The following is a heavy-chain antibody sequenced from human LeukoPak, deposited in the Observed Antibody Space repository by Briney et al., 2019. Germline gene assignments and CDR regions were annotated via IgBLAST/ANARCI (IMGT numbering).Heavy chain of an antibody. Sequence: GGSLRLSCAASGFTFSSYGMHWVRQAPGKGLEWVAVIWYDGSNKYYADSVKGRFTISRDNSKNTLFLQMNSLRAEDTAVYYCASRYSSGWRTHYYYYYGMDVWGQGTTVTVSS. CDR1: GFTFSSYG. CDR2: IWYDGSNK. CDR3: ASRYSSGWRTHYYYYYGMDV. D-gene: IGHD6-19*01. V-gene: IGHV3-33*01. J-gene: IGHJ6*02.